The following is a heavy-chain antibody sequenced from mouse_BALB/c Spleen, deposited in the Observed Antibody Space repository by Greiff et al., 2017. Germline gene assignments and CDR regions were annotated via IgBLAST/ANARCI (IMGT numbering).Heavy chain of an antibody. CDR3: TNYYGSSPFAY. CDR1: GYTFTSYY. Sequence: VQVVESGAELVKPGASVKLSCKASGYTFTSYYMYWVKQRPGQGLEWIGEINPSNGGTNFNEKFKSKATLTVDKSSSTAYMQLSSLTSEDSAVYYCTNYYGSSPFAYWGQGTLVTVSA. D-gene: IGHD1-1*01. V-gene: IGHV1S81*02. CDR2: INPSNGGT. J-gene: IGHJ3*01.